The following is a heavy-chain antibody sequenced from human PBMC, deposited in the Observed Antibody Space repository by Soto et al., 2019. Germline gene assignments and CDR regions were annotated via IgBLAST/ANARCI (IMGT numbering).Heavy chain of an antibody. CDR3: ARERTEKGGMDV. Sequence: PGGSLRLSCAASQFTFSNDWMNCVRQGPGKGLEWVSRIISGGTRVTYADSVKGRFTIARDNAKNTLYLEMHSLTAEDTAVYYCARERTEKGGMDVWGEGTTVTV. CDR1: QFTFSNDW. V-gene: IGHV3-74*01. CDR2: IISGGTRV. J-gene: IGHJ6*02.